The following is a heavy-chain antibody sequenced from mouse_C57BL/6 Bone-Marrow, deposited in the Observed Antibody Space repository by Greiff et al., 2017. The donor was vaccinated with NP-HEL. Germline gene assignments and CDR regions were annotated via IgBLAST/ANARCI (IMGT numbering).Heavy chain of an antibody. CDR1: GFNIKDYY. CDR3: AGAPLYYYGSSYGYFDY. V-gene: IGHV14-2*01. Sequence: VHVKQSGAELVKPGASVKLSCTASGFNIKDYYMHWVKQRTEQGLEWIGRIDPEDGETKYAPKFQGRATITADTSSNTAYLQLSSLTSEDTAVYYCAGAPLYYYGSSYGYFDYWGQGTTLTVSS. CDR2: IDPEDGET. J-gene: IGHJ2*01. D-gene: IGHD1-1*01.